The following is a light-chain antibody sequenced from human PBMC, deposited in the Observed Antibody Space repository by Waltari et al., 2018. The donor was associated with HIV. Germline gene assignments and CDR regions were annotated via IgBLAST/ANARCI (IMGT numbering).Light chain of an antibody. CDR3: SSYTSSSLWV. V-gene: IGLV2-14*01. CDR1: SSDVGGYNY. Sequence: QSALTQPASVSGSPGQSITISCTGTSSDVGGYNYVSWYQQHPGKAPKLMIYEVSNRPSGVSNRFAGSKSCNTASLTISGLQAEDEADYYCSSYTSSSLWVFGGVTKLTVL. CDR2: EVS. J-gene: IGLJ3*02.